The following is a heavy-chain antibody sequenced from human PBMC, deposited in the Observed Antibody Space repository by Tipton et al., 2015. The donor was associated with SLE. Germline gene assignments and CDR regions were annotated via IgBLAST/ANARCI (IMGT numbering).Heavy chain of an antibody. Sequence: SLRLSCAASGFTFDDYTMHWVRQAPGKGLEWVSYISSSSSTIYYADSVKGRFTISRDNAKNSLYLQMNSLRAEDTALYYCARGYNYYYYGMDVWGQGTTVTVSS. CDR1: GFTFDDYT. V-gene: IGHV3-48*01. J-gene: IGHJ6*02. D-gene: IGHD2-2*02. CDR3: ARGYNYYYYGMDV. CDR2: ISSSSSTI.